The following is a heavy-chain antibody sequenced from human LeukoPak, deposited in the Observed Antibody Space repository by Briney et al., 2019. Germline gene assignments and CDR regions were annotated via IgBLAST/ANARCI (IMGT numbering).Heavy chain of an antibody. CDR3: ARLYIGGYSRSTNYNWFDP. CDR1: GFTFSSYW. D-gene: IGHD6-13*01. J-gene: IGHJ5*02. V-gene: IGHV4-34*01. CDR2: INHSGST. Sequence: PGGSLRLSCVASGFTFSSYWMSWIRQPPGKGLEWIGEINHSGSTNYNPSIKSRVTISVDTSKNQFSLNLTSVTAADTAVYYCARLYIGGYSRSTNYNWFDPWGQGTLVTVSS.